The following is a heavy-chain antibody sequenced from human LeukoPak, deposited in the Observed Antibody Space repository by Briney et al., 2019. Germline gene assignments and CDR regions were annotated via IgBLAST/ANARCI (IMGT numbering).Heavy chain of an antibody. J-gene: IGHJ4*02. D-gene: IGHD3-22*01. CDR2: IGGSDGTT. Sequence: GGSLRLSCAASGFTFSSYAMSWVRQAPGKGLEWVSAIGGSDGTTFYADSVKGRFTISRDNSKNTLFLQLNSLRAEDTAVYYCAKRKDRSGYYHIDYWGQGTLVTVSS. V-gene: IGHV3-23*01. CDR1: GFTFSSYA. CDR3: AKRKDRSGYYHIDY.